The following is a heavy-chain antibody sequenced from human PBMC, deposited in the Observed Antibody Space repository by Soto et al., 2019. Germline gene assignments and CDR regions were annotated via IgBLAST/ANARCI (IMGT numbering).Heavy chain of an antibody. CDR2: ISAYNGNT. CDR3: ARDYNYDSSGYYYRLFFY. Sequence: GASVKVSCKASGYTFTSYGISWVRQAPGQGLEWMGWISAYNGNTNYAQKLQGRVTMTTDTSTSTAYLELRSLRSDDTAVYYCARDYNYDSSGYYYRLFFYWGQGTLVTVSS. J-gene: IGHJ4*02. CDR1: GYTFTSYG. D-gene: IGHD3-22*01. V-gene: IGHV1-18*04.